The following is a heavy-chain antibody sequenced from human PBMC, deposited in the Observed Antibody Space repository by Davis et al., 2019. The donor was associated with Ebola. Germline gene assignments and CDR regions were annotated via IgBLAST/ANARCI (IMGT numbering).Heavy chain of an antibody. CDR3: ARDRGYSYGPYDAFDI. CDR2: INHSGST. Sequence: PSETLSLTCTVSGGSISSGGYYWSWIRQPPGKGLEWIGEINHSGSTNYNPSLKSRVTISVDTSKNQFSLKLSSVTAADTAVYYCARDRGYSYGPYDAFDIWGQGTMVTVSS. J-gene: IGHJ3*02. V-gene: IGHV4-61*08. D-gene: IGHD5-18*01. CDR1: GGSISSGGYY.